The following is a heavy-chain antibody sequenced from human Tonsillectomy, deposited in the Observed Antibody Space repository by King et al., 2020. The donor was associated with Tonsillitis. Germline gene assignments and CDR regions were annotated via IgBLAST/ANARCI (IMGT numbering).Heavy chain of an antibody. CDR1: GFTFSSYA. V-gene: IGHV3-23*03. CDR2: IYTAGSST. D-gene: IGHD3-10*01. J-gene: IGHJ3*02. Sequence: VQLVESGGGLVQPGGSLRLSCAASGFTFSSYAMSWVRQAPGKGLEWGSVIYTAGSSTYYADSVKGRFTISRDNSKNTLYLQMNTLRAEDTAVYYCAKGQMSSYYNAGSFDAFDIWGQGTMVTVSS. CDR3: AKGQMSSYYNAGSFDAFDI.